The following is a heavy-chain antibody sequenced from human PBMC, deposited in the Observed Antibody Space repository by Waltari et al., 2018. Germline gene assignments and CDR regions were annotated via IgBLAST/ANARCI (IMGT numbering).Heavy chain of an antibody. Sequence: QVHLVESGGGVVQPGGSLRLSCAASGFSFSAYAMYWVRQAPGKGLEWVAHIQADVGDKFYGDSVKGRFSISRDDSRNTLFLQMNSLRDEDTAVYYCAKDLKGAWTIDYWGQGTLVTVSS. CDR2: IQADVGDK. V-gene: IGHV3-30*02. J-gene: IGHJ4*02. D-gene: IGHD1-26*01. CDR3: AKDLKGAWTIDY. CDR1: GFSFSAYA.